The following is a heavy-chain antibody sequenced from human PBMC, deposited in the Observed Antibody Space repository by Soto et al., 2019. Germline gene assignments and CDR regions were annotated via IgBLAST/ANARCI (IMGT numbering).Heavy chain of an antibody. V-gene: IGHV3-23*01. J-gene: IGHJ5*02. CDR2: VSGSGGSR. CDR1: GFTLSSYA. Sequence: EVQLLESGGGLVQPGGSLRLSCAASGFTLSSYAMSWVRQAPGKGLEWVSAVSGSGGSRYYADSVKGRFTISRDNAKNTLYLQMNSLRAEDTAVYYCAKDLGANDWFDRWGQGTLVTVSS. CDR3: AKDLGANDWFDR. D-gene: IGHD1-26*01.